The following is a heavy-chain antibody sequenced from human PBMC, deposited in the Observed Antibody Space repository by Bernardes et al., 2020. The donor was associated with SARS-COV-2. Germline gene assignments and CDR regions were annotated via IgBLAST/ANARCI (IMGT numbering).Heavy chain of an antibody. CDR3: ARALMVVVPAALDY. V-gene: IGHV3-66*02. Sequence: GRSLRLSCAASGFTVSSDYVSWVRQAPGKGLEWVSVIYSGGSTYYADSVKGRFTISRDNSKNTLYLQMNSLRAEDTAVYYCARALMVVVPAALDYWGQGTLVTVSS. CDR1: GFTVSSDY. CDR2: IYSGGST. J-gene: IGHJ4*02. D-gene: IGHD2-2*01.